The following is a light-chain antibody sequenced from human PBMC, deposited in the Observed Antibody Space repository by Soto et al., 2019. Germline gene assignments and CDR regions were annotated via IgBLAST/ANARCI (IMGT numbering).Light chain of an antibody. Sequence: EIVLTQCPATLSLSPGERATLSCRASQSVSSYLAWYQQKPGQAPRLLIYDASNRATGIPARFSGSGSGTDFTLTISCLEPEDFAVYYCQQLRNWPPITFGQGTRLEIK. V-gene: IGKV3-11*01. CDR1: QSVSSY. J-gene: IGKJ5*01. CDR3: QQLRNWPPIT. CDR2: DAS.